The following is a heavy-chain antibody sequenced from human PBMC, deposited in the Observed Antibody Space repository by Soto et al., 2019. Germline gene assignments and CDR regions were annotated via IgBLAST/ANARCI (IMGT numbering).Heavy chain of an antibody. J-gene: IGHJ3*02. CDR2: ISAYNGNT. CDR1: GYTFTSYG. CDR3: ARDILSADDFDI. V-gene: IGHV1-18*01. D-gene: IGHD2-2*02. Sequence: GASVKVSCKASGYTFTSYGISWVRQAPGQRLKWMGWISAYNGNTNYAQKLQGRVTMTTDTSTSTAYMELRSLRSDDTAVYYCARDILSADDFDIWGQGTMVTVSS.